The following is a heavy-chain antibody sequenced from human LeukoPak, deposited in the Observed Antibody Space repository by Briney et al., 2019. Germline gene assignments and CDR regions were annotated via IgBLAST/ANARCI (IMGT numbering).Heavy chain of an antibody. V-gene: IGHV4-39*01. CDR2: IYYSEST. CDR3: ARHRRSYLVVVTAIDY. CDR1: GRSISSSSYY. D-gene: IGHD2-21*02. Sequence: SETLSLTCTVSGRSISSSSYYWGWLRQPPGKGLEWIGKIYYSESTYYNPSLKSRFTISVDTSKNQFSLNLSSVTAADMAVYYCARHRRSYLVVVTAIDYWGQGTLVTVSS. J-gene: IGHJ4*02.